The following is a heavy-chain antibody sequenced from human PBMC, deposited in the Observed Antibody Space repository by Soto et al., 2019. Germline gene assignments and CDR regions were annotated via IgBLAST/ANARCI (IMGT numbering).Heavy chain of an antibody. Sequence: GESLKNSCKGSGYTFTNYWIGWVRQMPGKGLEWMGIIYPGDSDTKYNPSFQGQVTISADKSITTTYLQWSSLKASDTAIYYCAASIFYYGMDVWGQGTTVTVSS. V-gene: IGHV5-51*01. CDR2: IYPGDSDT. J-gene: IGHJ6*02. CDR1: GYTFTNYW. CDR3: AASIFYYGMDV.